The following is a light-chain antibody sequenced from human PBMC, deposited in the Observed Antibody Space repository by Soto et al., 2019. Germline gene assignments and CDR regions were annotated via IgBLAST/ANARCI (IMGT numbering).Light chain of an antibody. CDR2: DAS. CDR1: QSVSSH. J-gene: IGKJ5*01. V-gene: IGKV3-11*01. CDR3: QQRSNWPIT. Sequence: EIVLTQSPATLSLSPGERATLSCRASQSVSSHLAWYQQKPGQAPRLLIYDASKRATGIPARFSGSGSGTDFTHTISSLEPEDFAVYYCQQRSNWPITFGQGTRLEIK.